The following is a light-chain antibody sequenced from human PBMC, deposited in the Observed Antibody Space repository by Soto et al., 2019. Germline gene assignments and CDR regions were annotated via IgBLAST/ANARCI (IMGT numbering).Light chain of an antibody. V-gene: IGKV3-15*01. Sequence: EIVMTQSPATLSVSPGERATLSCRASQSVSSSLAWYQQRPGQAPRLLIYGASTRATGIPARFSGSGSGTDFTLTINNLAPEDFAVYYCQQRSNWPITFGQGTRLEIK. CDR3: QQRSNWPIT. J-gene: IGKJ5*01. CDR2: GAS. CDR1: QSVSSS.